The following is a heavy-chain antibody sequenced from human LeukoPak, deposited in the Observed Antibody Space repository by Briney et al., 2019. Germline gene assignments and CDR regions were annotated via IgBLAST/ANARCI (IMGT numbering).Heavy chain of an antibody. D-gene: IGHD4/OR15-4a*01. CDR2: ISYDGSNK. CDR3: ATDDYGLDP. V-gene: IGHV3-30-3*01. CDR1: ASSFSGYA. J-gene: IGHJ5*02. Sequence: PGGSLRLSCVAAASSFSGYAMHWVRQAPGKGLDWVAVISYDGSNKYYADSMRGRFTISRDDSKNTLSLQMDSLRGEDTAVYYCATDDYGLDPWGQGAQVIVSS.